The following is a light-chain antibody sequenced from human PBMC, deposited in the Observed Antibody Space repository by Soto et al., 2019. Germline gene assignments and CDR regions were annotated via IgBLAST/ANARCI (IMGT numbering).Light chain of an antibody. CDR3: QVVDSSSELVV. CDR2: YDS. J-gene: IGLJ2*01. V-gene: IGLV3-21*04. CDR1: NIGSKS. Sequence: SYELTQPPSVSVAPGKTARITCGGNNIGSKSVHWYQQKPGQAPVLVIYYDSDRPSGIPERFSGSNSGNTATLTISRVEAGDEAAYYCQVVDSSSELVVFGGGIKLTVL.